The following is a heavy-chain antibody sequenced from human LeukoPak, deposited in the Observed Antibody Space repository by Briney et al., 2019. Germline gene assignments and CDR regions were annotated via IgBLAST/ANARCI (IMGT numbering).Heavy chain of an antibody. CDR3: ARVDDILTGYCDY. V-gene: IGHV1-18*01. J-gene: IGHJ4*02. Sequence: ASVKVSCKASGYTFTSYGISWVRQAPGQGLEWMGWISVYNGNSAYNGDTNYAQNLQGRVTMTTDTSTSTAYMELSSLRSEDTAVYYCARVDDILTGYCDYWGQGTLVTVSS. CDR1: GYTFTSYG. CDR2: ISVYNGNSAYNGDT. D-gene: IGHD3-9*01.